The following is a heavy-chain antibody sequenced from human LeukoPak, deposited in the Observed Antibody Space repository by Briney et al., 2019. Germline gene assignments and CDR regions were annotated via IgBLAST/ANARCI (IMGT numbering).Heavy chain of an antibody. CDR3: STDGDGYIEFCP. J-gene: IGHJ5*02. Sequence: GGSLRLSCGASGFTFKNAWMNWVRQAPGKGLEWVGRIKDKEDGETRDYAASVQGRFIISRDDSKNTVYLQMNMMRIEDRGIYYFSTDGDGYIEFCPRGPGILGSVSA. D-gene: IGHD5-24*01. V-gene: IGHV3-15*01. CDR1: GFTFKNAW. CDR2: IKDKEDGETR.